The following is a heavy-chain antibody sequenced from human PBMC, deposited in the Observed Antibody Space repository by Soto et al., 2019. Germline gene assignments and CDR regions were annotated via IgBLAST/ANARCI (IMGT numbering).Heavy chain of an antibody. Sequence: LRLSCAASGFTFSSYWMHWVRQAPGKGLVWVSVINNDGSSKYYADSVKGRFTISRDNSKNTLYLQMNSLRAEDTAVYYCAKGGLYIDYWGHGTLVTVSS. J-gene: IGHJ4*01. CDR3: AKGGLYIDY. CDR2: INNDGSSK. CDR1: GFTFSSYW. V-gene: IGHV3-NL1*01.